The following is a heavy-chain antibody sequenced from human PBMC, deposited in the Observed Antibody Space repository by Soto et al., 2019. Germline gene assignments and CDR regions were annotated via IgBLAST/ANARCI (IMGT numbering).Heavy chain of an antibody. V-gene: IGHV3-33*01. CDR3: ARDRVGYSYGYVLGGYYGMDV. J-gene: IGHJ6*02. CDR1: GFTFSSYG. D-gene: IGHD5-18*01. Sequence: GGSLRLSCAASGFTFSSYGMHWVRQAPGKGLEWVAVIWYDGSNKYYADSVKGRFTISRGNSKNTLYLQMNSLRAEDTAVYYCARDRVGYSYGYVLGGYYGMDVWGQGTTVTVSS. CDR2: IWYDGSNK.